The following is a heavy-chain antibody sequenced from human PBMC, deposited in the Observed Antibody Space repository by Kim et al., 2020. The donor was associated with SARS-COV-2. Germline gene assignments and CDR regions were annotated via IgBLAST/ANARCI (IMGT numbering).Heavy chain of an antibody. J-gene: IGHJ4*02. CDR3: ARISAAYSSTWFDPWDY. CDR1: GYTFTGYY. Sequence: ASVKVSCKASGYTFTGYYMHWVRQAPGQGLEWMGWINPNSGGTNYAQKFQGRVAMTRDTSISTAYMELSRLTSDDTAVYYCARISAAYSSTWFDPWDYWGQGTLITVSS. D-gene: IGHD6-13*01. V-gene: IGHV1-2*02. CDR2: INPNSGGT.